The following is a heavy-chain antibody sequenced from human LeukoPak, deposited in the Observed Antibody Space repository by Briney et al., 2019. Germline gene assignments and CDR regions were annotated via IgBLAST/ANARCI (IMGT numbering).Heavy chain of an antibody. J-gene: IGHJ6*03. D-gene: IGHD5-18*01. V-gene: IGHV4-59*01. CDR1: GGSISSYY. CDR3: ARTTEGGYTYDYFYYYYMDV. CDR2: IYHTGNI. Sequence: SETLSLTCTVSGGSISSYYWTWIRQPPGKGLEWIGYIYHTGNIKYNPSLNSRVTISIDTSKNQFSLKLSSVTAADTAVYYCARTTEGGYTYDYFYYYYMDVWGKGTTVTISS.